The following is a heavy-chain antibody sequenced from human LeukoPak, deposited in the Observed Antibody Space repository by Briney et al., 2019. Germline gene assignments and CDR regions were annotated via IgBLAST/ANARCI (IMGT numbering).Heavy chain of an antibody. J-gene: IGHJ4*02. CDR1: GGSISSAGYY. V-gene: IGHV4-30-2*01. CDR3: ARRADY. Sequence: SQTLSLTCTVSGGSISSAGYYWSWIRQPPGKGLEWIGYIYHDGTTYYNPSLKSRVTISVDRSKNQFSLDLSSVTAADTAVYYCARRADYWGQGTLVTVSS. CDR2: IYHDGTT.